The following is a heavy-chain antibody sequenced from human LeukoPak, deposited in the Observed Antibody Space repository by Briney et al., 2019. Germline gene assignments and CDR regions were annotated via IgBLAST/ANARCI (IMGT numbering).Heavy chain of an antibody. CDR3: ARERLGSGRVNWFDP. CDR1: GFTFSSYG. J-gene: IGHJ5*02. CDR2: IWDDGSDK. Sequence: GGSLRLSCAASGFTFSSYGMHWVRQAPGKGLEWVAFIWDDGSDKYYADSVKGRFTISRDNSKNTLYLQMNSLRAEDTAVYYCARERLGSGRVNWFDPWGQGTLVTVSS. D-gene: IGHD3-10*01. V-gene: IGHV3-30*02.